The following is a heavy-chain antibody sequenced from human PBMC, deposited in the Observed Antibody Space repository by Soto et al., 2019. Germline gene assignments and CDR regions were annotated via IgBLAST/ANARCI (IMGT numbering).Heavy chain of an antibody. J-gene: IGHJ6*03. V-gene: IGHV1-18*01. CDR3: ARDRGVAPPVAGNTHYYYYMDV. CDR1: GYSFTNYG. D-gene: IGHD6-19*01. Sequence: QDQLVQSGGEVKKPGASVKVSCKASGYSFTNYGITWVRQAPGQGFEWRGGISAYNGDTNYAQKLTGRVTMTTGASTSTAYLELRSLRSDDTAVYYCARDRGVAPPVAGNTHYYYYMDVWGKGTTVTVSS. CDR2: ISAYNGDT.